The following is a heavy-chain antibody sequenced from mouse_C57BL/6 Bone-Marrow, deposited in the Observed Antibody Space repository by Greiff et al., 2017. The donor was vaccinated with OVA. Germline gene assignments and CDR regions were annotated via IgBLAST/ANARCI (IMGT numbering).Heavy chain of an antibody. D-gene: IGHD4-1*01. J-gene: IGHJ4*01. CDR1: GFTFSSYG. CDR3: ARPGPTYYAMDY. CDR2: ISSGGSYT. Sequence: EVHLVESGGDLVKPGGSLKLSCAASGFTFSSYGMSWVRQTPDKRLEWVATISSGGSYTYYPDSVKGRFTISRDNAKNTLYLQMSSLKSEDTAMYYCARPGPTYYAMDYWGQGTSVTVSS. V-gene: IGHV5-6*01.